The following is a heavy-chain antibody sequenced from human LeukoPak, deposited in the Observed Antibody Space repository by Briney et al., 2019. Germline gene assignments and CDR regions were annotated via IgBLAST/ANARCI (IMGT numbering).Heavy chain of an antibody. Sequence: PGGSLRLSCTASGLTFGDYAMSWVRQAPGKGLEWVGFIRSKAYGGTTEHAASVKGRFTISRDDSKSIAYLQMNSLKTEDTAVYYCTRVSVAAAVRGQGTLVTVSS. V-gene: IGHV3-49*04. CDR2: IRSKAYGGTT. CDR1: GLTFGDYA. CDR3: TRVSVAAAV. D-gene: IGHD6-13*01. J-gene: IGHJ4*02.